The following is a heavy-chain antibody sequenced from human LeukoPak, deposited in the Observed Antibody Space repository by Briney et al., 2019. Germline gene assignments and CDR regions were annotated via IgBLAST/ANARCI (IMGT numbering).Heavy chain of an antibody. Sequence: PSETLSLTCTVSGGSISSSSYYWGWIRQPPGKGLEWIGSIYYSGSTYYNPSLKSRVTISVDTSKNQFSLKLSSVTAADTAVYYCAREAVTTGNIDYWGQGTLVTVSS. CDR1: GGSISSSSYY. V-gene: IGHV4-39*02. J-gene: IGHJ4*02. CDR3: AREAVTTGNIDY. CDR2: IYYSGST. D-gene: IGHD4-4*01.